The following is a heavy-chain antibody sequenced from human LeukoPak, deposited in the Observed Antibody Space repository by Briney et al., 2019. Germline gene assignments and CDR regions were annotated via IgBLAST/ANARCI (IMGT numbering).Heavy chain of an antibody. CDR3: ATNWGYRLAY. CDR2: IAPSGNT. V-gene: IGHV4-4*02. CDR1: GGSISSGNW. D-gene: IGHD7-27*01. Sequence: SGTLSLTCAVSGGSISSGNWWGWVRQTPGKGLEWIGEIAPSGNTNCNPSLKSRVTMSVDRSKNQFSLVLNSVTAADTAVYYCATNWGYRLAYWGQGTLVTVSS. J-gene: IGHJ4*02.